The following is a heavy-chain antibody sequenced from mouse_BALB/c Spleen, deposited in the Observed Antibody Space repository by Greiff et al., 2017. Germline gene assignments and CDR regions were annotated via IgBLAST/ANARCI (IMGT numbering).Heavy chain of an antibody. CDR1: GFTFSDYG. CDR2: ISNLAYSI. Sequence: EVKLMESGGGLVQPGGSRKLSCAAFGFTFSDYGMAWVRQAPGKGPEWVAFISNLAYSIYYADNVTGRFTISRENAKNTLYLEMTSLRSEDTAMYYCARGYFDYGAWFAHWGQGTLVTVSA. D-gene: IGHD2-4*01. V-gene: IGHV5-15*02. CDR3: ARGYFDYGAWFAH. J-gene: IGHJ3*01.